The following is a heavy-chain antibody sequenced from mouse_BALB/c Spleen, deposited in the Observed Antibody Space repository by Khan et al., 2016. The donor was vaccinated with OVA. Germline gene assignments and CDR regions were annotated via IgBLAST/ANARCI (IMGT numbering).Heavy chain of an antibody. V-gene: IGHV5-6-5*01. CDR3: ARDYWFAY. CDR1: GFTFSNYA. Sequence: EVMLVESGGGLVKPGGSLKLSCAASGFTFSNYAMSWVRQSPEKRLEWVASISSGDSTYYPDSVKGRFTISRDNARNILYLQMSSLRSEDTAMYYCARDYWFAYGGQGTLVTVSA. CDR2: ISSGDST. J-gene: IGHJ3*01.